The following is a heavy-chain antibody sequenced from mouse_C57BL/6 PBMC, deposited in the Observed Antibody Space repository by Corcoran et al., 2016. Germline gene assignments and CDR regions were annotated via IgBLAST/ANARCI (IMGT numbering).Heavy chain of an antibody. Sequence: QIQVVQSGPELKKPGETVKISCKASGYTFTTYGMSWVKQDPGKGLKWMGWINTDSGVPTCAADFKGRFAFSLETSASPAYFPLNNLKNEDTATYFFARDSNWYFDVWGTGTTVTVSS. J-gene: IGHJ1*03. CDR1: GYTFTTYG. D-gene: IGHD2-5*01. CDR2: INTDSGVP. V-gene: IGHV9-3*01. CDR3: ARDSNWYFDV.